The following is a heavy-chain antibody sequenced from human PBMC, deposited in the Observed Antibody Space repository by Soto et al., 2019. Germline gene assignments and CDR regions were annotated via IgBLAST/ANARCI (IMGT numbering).Heavy chain of an antibody. CDR3: ARRYSSSSNWFDP. V-gene: IGHV4-30-2*01. J-gene: IGHJ5*02. CDR2: IYHSGST. CDR1: GGSISSGGYS. D-gene: IGHD6-6*01. Sequence: PSETLSLTCAVSGGSISSGGYSWSWIRQPPGKGLEWIGYIYHSGSTYYNPSLKSRVTISVDRSKNQFSLKLSSVTAADTAVYYCARRYSSSSNWFDPWGQGTLVTVS.